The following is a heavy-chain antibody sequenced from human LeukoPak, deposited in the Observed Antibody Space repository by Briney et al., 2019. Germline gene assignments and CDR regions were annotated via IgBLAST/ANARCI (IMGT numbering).Heavy chain of an antibody. CDR1: GFTFSDYY. Sequence: GGSLRLSCAASGFTFSDYYMSWIRQAPGKGLEWVSYIRSGGSTIYYADSVKGRFTISRDNAKNSLFLQMNTLRADDTAVYFLSRDGGSGNYYVDDWGQGSLVTVPS. CDR2: IRSGGSTI. D-gene: IGHD1-26*01. CDR3: SRDGGSGNYYVDD. J-gene: IGHJ4*02. V-gene: IGHV3-11*01.